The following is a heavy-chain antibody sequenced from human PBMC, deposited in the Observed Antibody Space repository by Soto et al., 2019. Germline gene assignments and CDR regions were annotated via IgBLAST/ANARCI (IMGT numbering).Heavy chain of an antibody. Sequence: QVQLVQSGAEVKKSGASVKVSCKASGYPFTGYFIHWLRQVPGQGLEWMGWINPYSGSTTYGQKFQGRVTMTRDTSITTGYMELNGLGSDATAVYYCAREFIQRGIFWYWGQGTLLPVSS. CDR1: GYPFTGYF. CDR3: AREFIQRGIFWY. CDR2: INPYSGST. V-gene: IGHV1-2*02. J-gene: IGHJ4*02. D-gene: IGHD3-3*01.